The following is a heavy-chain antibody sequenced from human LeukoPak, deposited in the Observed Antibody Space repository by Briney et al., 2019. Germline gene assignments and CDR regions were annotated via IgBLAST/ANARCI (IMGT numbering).Heavy chain of an antibody. D-gene: IGHD5-18*01. V-gene: IGHV3-53*01. Sequence: PGGSLRLSCAASGFTVTSNYMSWVRQAPGKGLEWVSVIYGDGRIHYADSLKGRFTISRDDSKNTLYLQMNSLRAEDTGVYYCARESGYSYGLAGFFDYWGQGTLVTISS. CDR1: GFTVTSNY. CDR3: ARESGYSYGLAGFFDY. CDR2: IYGDGRI. J-gene: IGHJ4*02.